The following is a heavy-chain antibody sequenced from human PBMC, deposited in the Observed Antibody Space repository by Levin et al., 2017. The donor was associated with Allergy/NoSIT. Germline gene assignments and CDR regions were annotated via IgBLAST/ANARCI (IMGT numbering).Heavy chain of an antibody. CDR2: ISSSGTYI. CDR3: ATEGNLYCGSDSCYSRD. CDR1: GFTFSSFC. V-gene: IGHV3-21*01. Sequence: LSLTCADSGFTFSSFCLSWVRQAPGRGLEWVSSISSSGTYIYYADSVKGRFTVSRDNAKNSLYLQLHGLRAEDTAVYYCATEGNLYCGSDSCYSRDWGQGTKVTVSS. J-gene: IGHJ3*01. D-gene: IGHD2-2*01.